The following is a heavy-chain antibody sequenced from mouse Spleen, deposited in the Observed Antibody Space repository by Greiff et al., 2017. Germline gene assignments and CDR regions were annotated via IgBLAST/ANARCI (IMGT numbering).Heavy chain of an antibody. Sequence: VQLQQSGPGLVQPSQSLSITCTVSGFSLTSYGVPWVRQSPGKGLEWLGVIWSGGGTDYNAAFISRLSISKDNSKSQVFFKMNSLQADDTAIYYCASQDLIYYRYDWFAYWGRGTLVTVSA. CDR1: GFSLTSYG. CDR3: ASQDLIYYRYDWFAY. CDR2: IWSGGGT. V-gene: IGHV2-2*01. D-gene: IGHD2-14*01. J-gene: IGHJ3*01.